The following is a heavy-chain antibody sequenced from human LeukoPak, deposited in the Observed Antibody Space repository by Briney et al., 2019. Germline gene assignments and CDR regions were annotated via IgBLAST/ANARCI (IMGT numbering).Heavy chain of an antibody. J-gene: IGHJ4*02. CDR3: AKIVAVGDFDY. CDR1: GFTFDDYT. V-gene: IGHV3-43*01. Sequence: GGSLRLSCAASGFTFDDYTMHWVRQAPGKGLEWVSLISWDGGSTYYVDSVKGRFTISRDNSKNTLYLQMNSLRAEDTAVYYRAKIVAVGDFDYWGQGTLVTVSS. D-gene: IGHD3-22*01. CDR2: ISWDGGST.